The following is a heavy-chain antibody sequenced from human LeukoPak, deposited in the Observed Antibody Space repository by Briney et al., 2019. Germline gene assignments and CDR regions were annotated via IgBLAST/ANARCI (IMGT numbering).Heavy chain of an antibody. CDR1: EFTFSAFW. CDR3: ARENVETDY. J-gene: IGHJ4*02. D-gene: IGHD5-24*01. V-gene: IGHV3-7*01. Sequence: GGSLRLSCAAFEFTFSAFWMSWVRQAPGKGLEWVANIKQDGSEKYYVDSVKGRFTISRDNAKNSLYLQMNSLRAEDTAVYYCARENVETDYWGQGTLVTVSS. CDR2: IKQDGSEK.